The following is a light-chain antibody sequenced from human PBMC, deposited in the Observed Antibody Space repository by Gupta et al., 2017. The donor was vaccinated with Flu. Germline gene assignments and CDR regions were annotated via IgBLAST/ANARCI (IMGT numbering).Light chain of an antibody. J-gene: IGKJ1*01. Sequence: DIQMTQSPSTLSASVGDRVTITCRASQSISSWLAWYQQKPGKAPKLLIYKASSLESGVPSRFSGSGSGTEFTLTISRLQPDDFAKYYCQEDSSYWTFGQGTKVEIK. CDR1: QSISSW. CDR2: KAS. CDR3: QEDSSYWT. V-gene: IGKV1-5*03.